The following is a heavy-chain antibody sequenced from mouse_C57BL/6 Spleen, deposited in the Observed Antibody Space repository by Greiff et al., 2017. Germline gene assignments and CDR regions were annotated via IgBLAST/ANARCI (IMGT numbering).Heavy chain of an antibody. J-gene: IGHJ1*03. CDR3: TRHYSPLYWYFDV. CDR1: GFTFSDAW. V-gene: IGHV6-6*01. D-gene: IGHD2-12*01. Sequence: EVKLEESGGGLVQPGGSMKLSCAASGFTFSDAWMAWVRQSPEKGLEWVAEIRNKANNHATYYAESVKGRFTISRDDSKSSVYLQMNSLRAEDTGIYYCTRHYSPLYWYFDVWGTGTTVTVSS. CDR2: IRNKANNHAT.